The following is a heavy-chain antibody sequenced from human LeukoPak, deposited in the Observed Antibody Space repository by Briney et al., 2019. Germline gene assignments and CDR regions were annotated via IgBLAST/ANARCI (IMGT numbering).Heavy chain of an antibody. CDR1: GLTFRNYG. CDR3: AKDSEIVPAAQFDY. J-gene: IGHJ4*02. D-gene: IGHD2-2*01. Sequence: GGSLRLSCAASGLTFRNYGMHWVRQAPGKGLEWVAIIYYDGSLKYYTDSVKGRFTISRDNSKNTLYLQMNSLRAEDTAVYYCAKDSEIVPAAQFDYWGQGTLVTVSS. V-gene: IGHV3-33*06. CDR2: IYYDGSLK.